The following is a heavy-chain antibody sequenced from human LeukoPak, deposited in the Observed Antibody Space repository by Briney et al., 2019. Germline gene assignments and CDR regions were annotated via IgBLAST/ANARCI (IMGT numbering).Heavy chain of an antibody. J-gene: IGHJ4*02. V-gene: IGHV4-4*07. CDR2: ILTNGNT. Sequence: SETLSLTCTVSGGSINGYFWSWMQQPAGKGLEWIGRILTNGNTDYNPSLNSRVTMSMDTSRNQFSLKLRSVSAPDTAVYYCARSARVEPGTGYYFDSWGRGTLVTVSS. D-gene: IGHD2-15*01. CDR3: ARSARVEPGTGYYFDS. CDR1: GGSINGYF.